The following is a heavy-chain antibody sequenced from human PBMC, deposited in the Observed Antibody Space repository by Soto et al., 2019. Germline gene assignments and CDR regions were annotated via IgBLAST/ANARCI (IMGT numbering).Heavy chain of an antibody. Sequence: SVKVSCKASGGTFSSYAISWVRQAPGQGLEWMGGIIPIFGTANYAQKFQGRVTITADESTSTAYMELSSLRSEDTAVYYCAIQRGRNKECCHGYRCYYYYGMDVWGQGTTVTVSS. D-gene: IGHD3-22*01. CDR2: IIPIFGTA. V-gene: IGHV1-69*13. CDR1: GGTFSSYA. J-gene: IGHJ6*02. CDR3: AIQRGRNKECCHGYRCYYYYGMDV.